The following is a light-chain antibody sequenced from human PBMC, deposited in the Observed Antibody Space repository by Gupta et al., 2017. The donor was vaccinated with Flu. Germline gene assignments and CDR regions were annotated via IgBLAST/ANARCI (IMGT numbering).Light chain of an antibody. Sequence: QSVLPQPPSASGTPGPRFPLSCSVSTSNVGSSYVYWYPQLPGTAPRLLIYKDKQRLSAVPERFSGSKSASSATLTTSGLQADDEAAYYCATWDASPSGGVFGGGTRLTVL. V-gene: IGLV1-47*01. CDR1: TSNVGSSY. CDR3: ATWDASPSGGV. J-gene: IGLJ3*02. CDR2: KDK.